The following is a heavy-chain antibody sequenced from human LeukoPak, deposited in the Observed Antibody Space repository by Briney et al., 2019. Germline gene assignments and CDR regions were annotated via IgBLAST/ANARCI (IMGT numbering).Heavy chain of an antibody. CDR1: GGSISSYY. J-gene: IGHJ6*03. CDR2: IYTSEST. CDR3: AGANYYYYYIDV. D-gene: IGHD1-26*01. Sequence: SETLSLTCTVSGGSISSYYWNWIRQPPGKGLEWIGYIYTSESTNYPPSLKSRVTISVDTSKKQFSLNLSSVTAADTAVYYCAGANYYYYYIDVWGKGTTVTVSS. V-gene: IGHV4-4*09.